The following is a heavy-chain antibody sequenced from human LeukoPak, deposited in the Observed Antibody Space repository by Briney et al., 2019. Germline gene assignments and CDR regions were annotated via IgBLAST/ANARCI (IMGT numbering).Heavy chain of an antibody. CDR1: GLTSTIFE. D-gene: IGHD1-1*01. CDR3: ATGGRRFALEY. CDR2: VKEDGSET. Sequence: GGSLRLSCAASGLTSTIFEMSWVRQAPGKGLEWVANVKEDGSETFYVDSVKGRFTISRDNAENSLYLQMNSLRVEDTAVYYCATGGRRFALEYWGRGTLVTVSS. J-gene: IGHJ4*02. V-gene: IGHV3-7*01.